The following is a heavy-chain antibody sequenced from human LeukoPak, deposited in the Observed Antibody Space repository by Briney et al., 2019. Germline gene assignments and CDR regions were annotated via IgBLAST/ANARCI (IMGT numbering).Heavy chain of an antibody. D-gene: IGHD3-10*01. Sequence: GGSLRLSCAASGFTFDDYAMHWVRQAPGKGLEWVSGISWNSGSIGYADSVKGRFTISRDNAKNSLYLQMNSLRAEDTALYYCAKEGVRGVITIDYWGQGTLVTVSS. CDR1: GFTFDDYA. V-gene: IGHV3-9*01. J-gene: IGHJ4*02. CDR3: AKEGVRGVITIDY. CDR2: ISWNSGSI.